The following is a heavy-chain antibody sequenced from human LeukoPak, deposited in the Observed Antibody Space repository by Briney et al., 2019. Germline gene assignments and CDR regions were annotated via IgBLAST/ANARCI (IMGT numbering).Heavy chain of an antibody. D-gene: IGHD6-13*01. V-gene: IGHV3-11*05. CDR2: ISSSSSYT. J-gene: IGHJ3*02. Sequence: GGSLRLSCAASGFTFSDYYMSWIRQVPGKGLEWVSYISSSSSYTNYADSVKGRFTISRDNAKNSLYLQMNSLRAEDTAVYYCARALGTEAAGAFDIWGQGTMVTVSS. CDR3: ARALGTEAAGAFDI. CDR1: GFTFSDYY.